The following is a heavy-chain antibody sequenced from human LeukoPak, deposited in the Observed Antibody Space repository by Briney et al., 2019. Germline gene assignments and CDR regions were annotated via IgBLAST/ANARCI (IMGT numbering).Heavy chain of an antibody. Sequence: PGGSLRLSCAASGFTFSSYAMSWVRQAPGKGLEWVSAISGSGGSTYYADSVKGRFTISRDNSKNTLYLQMNSLRAEDTAVYYCAQDLLVTGSEYYFDYWGQGTLVTVSS. CDR1: GFTFSSYA. CDR2: ISGSGGST. V-gene: IGHV3-23*01. CDR3: AQDLLVTGSEYYFDY. D-gene: IGHD1-14*01. J-gene: IGHJ4*02.